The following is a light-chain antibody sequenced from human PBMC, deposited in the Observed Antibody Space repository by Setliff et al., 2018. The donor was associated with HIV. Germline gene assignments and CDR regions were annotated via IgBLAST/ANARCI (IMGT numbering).Light chain of an antibody. V-gene: IGLV1-47*01. CDR3: ATWDDSLTSPRV. CDR1: NSSIGTNY. CDR2: RNN. J-gene: IGLJ3*02. Sequence: QSVPTQAPSASGTPGQRITISCSGSNSSIGTNYVSWYQHLPGKAPKVLIFRNNQRPSGVPDRFSGSRSGTSASLVISGLRSEDEADYYCATWDDSLTSPRVFGGGTKVTV.